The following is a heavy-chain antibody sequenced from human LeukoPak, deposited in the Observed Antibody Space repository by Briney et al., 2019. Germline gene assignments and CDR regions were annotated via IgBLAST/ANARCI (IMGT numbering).Heavy chain of an antibody. Sequence: GESLNISCKGAGYSFTSYWISWMRQMPGKGLEWMGRIDPSDSYTNYSPSFQGHVTISADKSISTAYLQWSSLKASDTAMYYCARDGEVAYGMDVWGQGTTVTVSS. CDR1: GYSFTSYW. CDR2: IDPSDSYT. CDR3: ARDGEVAYGMDV. V-gene: IGHV5-10-1*01. J-gene: IGHJ6*02. D-gene: IGHD2-15*01.